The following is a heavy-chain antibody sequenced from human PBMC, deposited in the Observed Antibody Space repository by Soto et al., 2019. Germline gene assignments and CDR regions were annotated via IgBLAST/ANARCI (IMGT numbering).Heavy chain of an antibody. CDR1: GYTFTRSG. D-gene: IGHD3-10*01. V-gene: IGHV1-18*01. J-gene: IGHJ4*02. CDR2: INPFDGSR. Sequence: ASVKVSCKASGYTFTRSGISWVRQAPGQGLEWMGWINPFDGSRMFAQSFQGRVTMTRDTSTSTVYMEVSSLRSEDTAVYYCSRVDPGETSPFDHWGQGTLVTAPQ. CDR3: SRVDPGETSPFDH.